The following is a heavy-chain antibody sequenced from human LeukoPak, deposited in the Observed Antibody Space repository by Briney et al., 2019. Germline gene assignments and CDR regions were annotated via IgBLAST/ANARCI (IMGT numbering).Heavy chain of an antibody. V-gene: IGHV1-2*02. Sequence: ASVKVSCKASGYTFTGYYMHWVRQAPGQGLEWMGWINPNSGGTNYAQKFKGRVTITRDTSISTAYMELSRLRSDDTAVYYCARDEVLRHSYGMDVWGQGTTVTVSS. CDR3: ARDEVLRHSYGMDV. D-gene: IGHD3-3*01. CDR2: INPNSGGT. CDR1: GYTFTGYY. J-gene: IGHJ6*02.